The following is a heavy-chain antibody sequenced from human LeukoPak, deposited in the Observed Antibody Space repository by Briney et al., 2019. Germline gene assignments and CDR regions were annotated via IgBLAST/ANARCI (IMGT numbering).Heavy chain of an antibody. CDR1: GYTFTGYY. CDR2: IIPIFGKA. D-gene: IGHD5-12*01. CDR3: ARKFRGDDWPVGSFYMDV. Sequence: SSVKVSYKASGYTFTGYYMHWVRQPPGQGLECVGGIIPIFGKANHAQKFQGRVTITADKSTSTAYMEMSSLRSEDTAVYYCARKFRGDDWPVGSFYMDVWGKGTTVTVSS. V-gene: IGHV1-69*06. J-gene: IGHJ6*03.